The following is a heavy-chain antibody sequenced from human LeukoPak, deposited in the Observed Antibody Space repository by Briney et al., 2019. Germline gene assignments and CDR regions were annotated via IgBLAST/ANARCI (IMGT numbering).Heavy chain of an antibody. D-gene: IGHD1/OR15-1a*01. CDR2: IDSDGGGT. V-gene: IGHV3-74*01. J-gene: IGHJ4*02. CDR3: STVEHF. CDR1: GLTLSGYW. Sequence: GGSLRLSCSASGLTLSGYWMRWVRQIPGKGLVWVSRIDSDGGGTSYADSVKGRFTISRDDVKNMLYLQMNSLRVEDTGLYYCSTVEHFWGQGTLGTVSS.